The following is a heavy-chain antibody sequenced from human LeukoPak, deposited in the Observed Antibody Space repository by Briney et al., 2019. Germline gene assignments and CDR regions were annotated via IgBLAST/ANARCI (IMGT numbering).Heavy chain of an antibody. J-gene: IGHJ4*02. CDR3: AREGLGDYSSGYYYVNFDN. CDR2: ISSSSSPI. Sequence: PGGSLRLSCAASGFTFSSYSMNWVRQAPGKGLEWVSHISSSSSPIYYADSVKGRFTISRDNAKNSLYLQMNSLRAEDTAVYYSAREGLGDYSSGYYYVNFDNWGQGTLVTVSS. V-gene: IGHV3-48*01. D-gene: IGHD3-22*01. CDR1: GFTFSSYS.